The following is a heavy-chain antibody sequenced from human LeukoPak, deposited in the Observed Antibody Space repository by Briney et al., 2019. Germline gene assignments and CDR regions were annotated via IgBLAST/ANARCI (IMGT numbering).Heavy chain of an antibody. V-gene: IGHV1-18*01. D-gene: IGHD3-22*01. CDR1: GYTFTSYD. J-gene: IGHJ4*02. Sequence: ASVKVSCKASGYTFTSYDISWVRQAPGQGLEWMGWISAYNGNTNYAQKLQGRVTMTTDTSTSTAYMELRSLRSDDTAVYYCARSPYYYDSSGYQFDYWGQGTLVTVSS. CDR2: ISAYNGNT. CDR3: ARSPYYYDSSGYQFDY.